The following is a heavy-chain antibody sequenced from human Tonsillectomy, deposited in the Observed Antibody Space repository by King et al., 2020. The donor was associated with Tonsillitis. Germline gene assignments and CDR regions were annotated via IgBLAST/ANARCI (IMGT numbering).Heavy chain of an antibody. Sequence: HVQLVESGGGVVQPGRSLRLSCAASGFTFRSYGMHGVRQAPGKGLEWVAVIWYDGSNKYYANSVKGRFTISRANSKNTLYLQMNSLRAEDTAVYYCARDRGEMATLDYWGQGTLVTVSS. V-gene: IGHV3-33*01. CDR2: IWYDGSNK. D-gene: IGHD5-24*01. CDR3: ARDRGEMATLDY. CDR1: GFTFRSYG. J-gene: IGHJ4*02.